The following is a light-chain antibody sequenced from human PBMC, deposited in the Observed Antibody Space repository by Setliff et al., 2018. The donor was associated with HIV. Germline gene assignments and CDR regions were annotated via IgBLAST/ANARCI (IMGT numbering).Light chain of an antibody. CDR3: CSYAGSYTSPSGV. V-gene: IGLV2-11*01. Sequence: QSVLTQPRSVSGSPGQSVTISCTGTSSDVGGYNYVSWYQQHPGKAPKLMIYDVSKWPSGVPDRFSGSKSGNTASLTISGLQAEDEADYYCCSYAGSYTSPSGVFGGGTKVTVL. CDR2: DVS. J-gene: IGLJ2*01. CDR1: SSDVGGYNY.